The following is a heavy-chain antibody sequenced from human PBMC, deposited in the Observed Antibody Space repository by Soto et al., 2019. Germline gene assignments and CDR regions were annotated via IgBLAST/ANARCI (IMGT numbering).Heavy chain of an antibody. J-gene: IGHJ5*02. Sequence: GESLKISCKGSGYSFTSYWISWVRQIPGKGLDGMGRIDPSDSDTNYSPSFQRHGTISADKSISTAYPQSSILKASGTAMYYCAMGQKGGNWFDPWGQGTLVTVSS. CDR1: GYSFTSYW. V-gene: IGHV5-10-1*01. CDR2: IDPSDSDT. CDR3: AMGQKGGNWFDP.